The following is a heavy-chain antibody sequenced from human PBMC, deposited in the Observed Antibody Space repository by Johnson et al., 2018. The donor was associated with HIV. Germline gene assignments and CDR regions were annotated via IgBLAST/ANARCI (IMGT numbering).Heavy chain of an antibody. V-gene: IGHV3-7*01. CDR2: VKQDGSEK. D-gene: IGHD2-15*01. CDR3: ARVWVVEVAFDI. CDR1: GFTFSSYW. J-gene: IGHJ3*02. Sequence: VQLVESGGGLAQPGGSLRLSCAASGFTFSSYWMAWVRQAPGKGLEWVANVKQDGSEKNYVDSVKGRFTISRDNAKNSMYLQMNSLRGEDTAVYYCARVWVVEVAFDIWGQGTMVTVSS.